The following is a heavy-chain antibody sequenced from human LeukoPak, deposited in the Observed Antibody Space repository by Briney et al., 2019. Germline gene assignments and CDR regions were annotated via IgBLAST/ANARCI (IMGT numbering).Heavy chain of an antibody. Sequence: PSETLSLTCAVYGGSFSGYYWSWIRHPPGKGLEWIGEINHSGSTNYNPSLKRRVTISVDKSKNQFSLKLSSVTAADTAVYYCARRRVMITFGGVMNDAFDIWGQGTMVTVSS. CDR1: GGSFSGYY. CDR3: ARRRVMITFGGVMNDAFDI. D-gene: IGHD3-16*01. V-gene: IGHV4-34*01. CDR2: INHSGST. J-gene: IGHJ3*02.